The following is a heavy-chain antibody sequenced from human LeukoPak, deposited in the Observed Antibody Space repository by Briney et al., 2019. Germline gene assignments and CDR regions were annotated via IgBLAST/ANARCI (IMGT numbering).Heavy chain of an antibody. Sequence: SETLSLTCAVYGGSFSGYYWSWIRQPPGKGLEWIGEINHSGSTNYNPSLKSRVTISVDTSKNQFSLKLSSVTAADTAVYYCARDTVVVPAAMWGYWFDPWGQGTLVTVSS. D-gene: IGHD2-2*01. V-gene: IGHV4-34*01. CDR1: GGSFSGYY. CDR2: INHSGST. CDR3: ARDTVVVPAAMWGYWFDP. J-gene: IGHJ5*02.